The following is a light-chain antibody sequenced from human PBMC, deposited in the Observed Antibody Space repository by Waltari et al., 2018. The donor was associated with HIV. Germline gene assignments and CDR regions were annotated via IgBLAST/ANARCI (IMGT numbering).Light chain of an antibody. CDR2: KDS. V-gene: IGLV3-25*03. CDR3: QSTDRSGSYII. J-gene: IGLJ2*01. CDR1: ALSMQY. Sequence: SYELTQPPSLSVSPGQTARITCSGDALSMQYGYWYQQKPGQAPVLVIYKDSERSSGIPGRFSGASSGTTVTLTISGAQAKDEAAYFCQSTDRSGSYIIFGGGTKLTVL.